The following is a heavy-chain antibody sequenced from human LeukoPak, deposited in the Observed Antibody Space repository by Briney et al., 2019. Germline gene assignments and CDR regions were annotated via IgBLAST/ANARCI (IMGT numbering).Heavy chain of an antibody. Sequence: ASVKVSCKASGYTFTGYYMHWVRQAPGQGLEWMGWINPNSGGTNYAQKFQGRVTMTRDTSISTAYMELSGLRSDDTAIYYCATGVCGNYDFDYWGQGTLVTVSS. CDR1: GYTFTGYY. J-gene: IGHJ4*02. V-gene: IGHV1-2*02. CDR2: INPNSGGT. D-gene: IGHD3-3*01. CDR3: ATGVCGNYDFDY.